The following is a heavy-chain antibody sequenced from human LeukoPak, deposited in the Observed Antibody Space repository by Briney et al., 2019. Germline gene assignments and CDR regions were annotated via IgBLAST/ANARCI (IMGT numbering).Heavy chain of an antibody. CDR2: IYPGDSDT. D-gene: IGHD3-22*01. CDR3: ARRQISGYFYYHDAFDF. CDR1: GYSFTSYW. V-gene: IGHV5-51*01. J-gene: IGHJ3*01. Sequence: GESLKISCKGSGYSFTSYWIGWVRQVPGKGLEWMGIIYPGDSDTRYSPSFQGQVTISADKSISTAYLQWSSLKASDTAMYYCARRQISGYFYYHDAFDFWGQGTMVTVSS.